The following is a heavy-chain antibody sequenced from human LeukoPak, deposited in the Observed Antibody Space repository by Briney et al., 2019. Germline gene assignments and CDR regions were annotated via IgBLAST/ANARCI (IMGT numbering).Heavy chain of an antibody. CDR2: IYYSGSN. CDR1: GDSISSSSSY. CDR3: ASHGGYSYGPNWFDP. V-gene: IGHV4-39*01. Sequence: SETLSLTCTVSGDSISSSSSYWGWIRQPPGKGLEWIGSIYYSGSNFDNPALKSRVTISVDTSKNQFSLKLSSVTAADTAVYYCASHGGYSYGPNWFDPWGQGTLVTVSS. D-gene: IGHD5-18*01. J-gene: IGHJ5*02.